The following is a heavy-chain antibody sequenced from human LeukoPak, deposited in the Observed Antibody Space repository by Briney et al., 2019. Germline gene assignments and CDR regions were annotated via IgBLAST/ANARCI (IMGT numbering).Heavy chain of an antibody. D-gene: IGHD3-16*01. J-gene: IGHJ3*02. CDR1: GGSISSYY. CDR3: ERALAGPAFDI. CDR2: IYYSGST. Sequence: PSETLSLTCTVSGGSISSYYWGWIRQPPGKGLEWIGYIYYSGSTNYNPSLKSRVTISVNTSRNQFSLKLSSVTAADTAVYYCERALAGPAFDIWGQGTMVTVSS. V-gene: IGHV4-59*12.